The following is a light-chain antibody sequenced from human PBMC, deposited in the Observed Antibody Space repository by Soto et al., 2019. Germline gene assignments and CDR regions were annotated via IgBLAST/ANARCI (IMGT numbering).Light chain of an antibody. V-gene: IGKV3-15*01. CDR2: GAS. CDR3: QQYKNWPPLT. J-gene: IGKJ4*01. CDR1: QSVSSN. Sequence: EIGMTQSXXTLAVSPGETATPSXRASQSVSSNVAWYQQKPGQAPSLLIYGASTRATDIPPRFSGSGSGTEFTLTITSLQSEDIAVYFCQQYKNWPPLTFGGGTKVDNK.